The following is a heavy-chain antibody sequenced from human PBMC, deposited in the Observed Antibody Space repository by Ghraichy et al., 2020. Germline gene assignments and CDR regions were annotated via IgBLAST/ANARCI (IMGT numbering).Heavy chain of an antibody. V-gene: IGHV5-51*01. J-gene: IGHJ4*02. CDR1: GYSFTTYW. CDR2: INPVDSDT. Sequence: ESLNISCKASGYSFTTYWIGWVRQMPGKGLEWMGIINPVDSDTRYSPSFRGQVTLSVDKSISTAYLQWSSLKASDTAMYYCATLRPTVTANFWGQGTQVTVSS. D-gene: IGHD4-17*01. CDR3: ATLRPTVTANF.